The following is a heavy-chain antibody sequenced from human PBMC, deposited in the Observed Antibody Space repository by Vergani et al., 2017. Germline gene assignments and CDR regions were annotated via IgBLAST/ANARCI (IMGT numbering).Heavy chain of an antibody. CDR3: SRESITSTGTGRFDH. CDR1: GYTFTGYY. V-gene: IGHV1-2*02. CDR2: LNPNSGGT. J-gene: IGHJ5*02. Sequence: QVQLVQSGAEVQKPGASVKVSCKASGYTFTGYYMHWVRQAPGQGLEWMGWLNPNSGGTNYAQNFQGRVTMTRDTSISTAYMELNRLTSDDTAVYYCSRESITSTGTGRFDHWGRGTLVIVAS. D-gene: IGHD2-8*02.